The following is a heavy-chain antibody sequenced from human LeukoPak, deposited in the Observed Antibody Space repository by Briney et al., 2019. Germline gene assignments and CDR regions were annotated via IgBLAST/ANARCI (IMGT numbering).Heavy chain of an antibody. CDR1: GYSISSGYY. J-gene: IGHJ3*02. V-gene: IGHV4-38-2*02. Sequence: SETLSPTCTVSGYSISSGYYWGWIRQPPGKGLEWVGSIYHSGSTYYNPSLKSRVTISVDTSKNQFSLKLSSVTAADTAVYYCARPLYYYDSSGRNDAFDIWGQGTMVTVSS. CDR2: IYHSGST. CDR3: ARPLYYYDSSGRNDAFDI. D-gene: IGHD3-22*01.